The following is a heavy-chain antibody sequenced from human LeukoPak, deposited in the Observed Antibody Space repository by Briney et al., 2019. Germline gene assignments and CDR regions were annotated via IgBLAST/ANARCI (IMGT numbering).Heavy chain of an antibody. V-gene: IGHV3-23*01. D-gene: IGHD3-22*01. CDR1: GITLSNYG. CDR3: AKRGVVIRVILVGFHKEAPYFDS. Sequence: GALLLSFAVSGITLSNYGMSWVRPAPGKGLGWVAGIIYSGGRTNYSDSVKGRFTISRDNPKNTLYLQMNSLRAEDTAVYFCAKRGVVIRVILVGFHKEAPYFDSWGQGVLVTVSS. J-gene: IGHJ4*02. CDR2: IIYSGGRT.